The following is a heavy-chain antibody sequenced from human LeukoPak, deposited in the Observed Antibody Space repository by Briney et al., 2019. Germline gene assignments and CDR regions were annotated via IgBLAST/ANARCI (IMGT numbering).Heavy chain of an antibody. CDR3: AREKEQLPDY. V-gene: IGHV3-53*01. D-gene: IGHD6-13*01. CDR2: IYSGGST. CDR1: GFTVSSNY. J-gene: IGHJ4*02. Sequence: GGSLRLSCAASGFTVSSNYMSWVRQAPGKGLEWVSVIYSGGSTYYADSVKGRFTISRDNAKNSLYLQMNSLRAEDTAVYYCAREKEQLPDYWGQGTLVTASS.